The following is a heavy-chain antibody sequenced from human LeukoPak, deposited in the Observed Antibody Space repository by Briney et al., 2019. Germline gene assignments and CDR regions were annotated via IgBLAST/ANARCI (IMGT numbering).Heavy chain of an antibody. V-gene: IGHV3-30*04. D-gene: IGHD3-10*01. CDR2: ISYDGSNK. CDR1: GFTFSNYA. J-gene: IGHJ4*02. CDR3: ARITMVRGGYFDY. Sequence: PGGSLRLSCAASGFTFSNYAMHWVRQAPGKGLEWVAVISYDGSNKYYADSVKGRFTISRDNSKNTLYLQMNSLRAEDTAVYYCARITMVRGGYFDYWGQGTLVTVSS.